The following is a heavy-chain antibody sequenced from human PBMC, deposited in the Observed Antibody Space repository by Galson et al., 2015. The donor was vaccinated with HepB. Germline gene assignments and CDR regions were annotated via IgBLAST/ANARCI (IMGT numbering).Heavy chain of an antibody. Sequence: SVKVSCKASGYTFTGYYMHWVRQAPGQGLEWMGWINPNSGGTNYTQKFQGRVTMTRDTSISTAYLQWSSLKASDTAMYYCARTTGSSWSSGGMDVWGQGTTVTVSS. D-gene: IGHD6-13*01. CDR3: ARTTGSSWSSGGMDV. CDR2: INPNSGGT. V-gene: IGHV1-2*02. CDR1: GYTFTGYY. J-gene: IGHJ6*02.